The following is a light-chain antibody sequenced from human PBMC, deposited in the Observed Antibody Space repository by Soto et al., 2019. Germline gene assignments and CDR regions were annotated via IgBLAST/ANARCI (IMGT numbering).Light chain of an antibody. CDR1: LSVNSY. V-gene: IGKV1-5*03. J-gene: IGKJ1*01. CDR2: KAS. Sequence: DIQMTQSPSTLSASVGDRVTITCRDSLSVNSYLAWYQQKPGKAPKLLIYKASTLESGVPSRFSGSGSGTEFTLSISILQPDDFATYYCLQYESFPRTFGRGTKVEIK. CDR3: LQYESFPRT.